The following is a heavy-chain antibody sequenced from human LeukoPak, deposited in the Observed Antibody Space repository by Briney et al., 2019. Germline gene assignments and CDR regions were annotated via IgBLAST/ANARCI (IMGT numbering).Heavy chain of an antibody. Sequence: PSESLTLSCVVSGLTFSSYSMSWVRQAPGKGLDWVSGISASGGATWYPDSVKSRFTISKDNSKNTLFVQMSSLRVDDTAMYYCAKAAAGPEYWGQGTLVTVSS. CDR3: AKAAAGPEY. J-gene: IGHJ4*02. CDR2: ISASGGAT. D-gene: IGHD6-13*01. V-gene: IGHV3-23*01. CDR1: GLTFSSYS.